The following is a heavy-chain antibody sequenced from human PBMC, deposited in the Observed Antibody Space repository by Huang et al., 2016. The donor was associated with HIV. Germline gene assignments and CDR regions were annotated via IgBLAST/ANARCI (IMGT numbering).Heavy chain of an antibody. D-gene: IGHD3-22*01. Sequence: QVQLVQSGAEVTKPGASVKVSCKASGFNFNNYDFNWVRQASGQGLEWMGWMNPKDGNTGDAQKFQGRVTITRNTSITTAYMELRSLRSEDTAVYYCARARGFLYDSTGYYSRYYFDSWGQGTLVTISS. V-gene: IGHV1-8*03. CDR1: GFNFNNYD. J-gene: IGHJ4*02. CDR3: ARARGFLYDSTGYYSRYYFDS. CDR2: MNPKDGNT.